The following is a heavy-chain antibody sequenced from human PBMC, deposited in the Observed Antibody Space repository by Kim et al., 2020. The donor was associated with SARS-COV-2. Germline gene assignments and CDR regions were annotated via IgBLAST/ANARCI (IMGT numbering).Heavy chain of an antibody. CDR2: INHSGST. Sequence: SETLSLTCAVYGGSFSGYYWSWIRQPPGKGLEWIGEINHSGSTNYNPSLKSRVTISVDTSKNQFSLKLSSVTAADTAVFYCARGLSYSFGSGSFGLDYF. CDR3: ARGLSYSFGSGSFGLDYF. CDR1: GGSFSGYY. D-gene: IGHD3-10*01. V-gene: IGHV4-34*01. J-gene: IGHJ4*01.